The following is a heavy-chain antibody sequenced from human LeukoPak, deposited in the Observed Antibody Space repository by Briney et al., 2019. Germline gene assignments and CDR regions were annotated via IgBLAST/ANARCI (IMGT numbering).Heavy chain of an antibody. CDR1: GFTFSSYA. Sequence: GGSLRLSCAASGFTFSSYAMHWVRQAPGKGLEWLAVISYDGSNKYYADSVKGRFTISRDNSKNTLYLQMNSLRAEDTAVYYCARGPLGYYDSSGYYYASTYYFDYWGHGTLVIVSS. CDR3: ARGPLGYYDSSGYYYASTYYFDY. D-gene: IGHD3-22*01. V-gene: IGHV3-30-3*01. J-gene: IGHJ4*01. CDR2: ISYDGSNK.